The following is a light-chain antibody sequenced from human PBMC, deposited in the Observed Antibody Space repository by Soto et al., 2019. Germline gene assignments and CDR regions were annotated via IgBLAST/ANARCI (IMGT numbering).Light chain of an antibody. Sequence: DIQMTQSPSTLSASVGDRVTITCRASQSISYWLAWYQQKPGKAPKVLIYHASSLESGVPSRFSGSGSGTEFTLTISSLQPDDLATYYCQQYHDYWTFGQGTKVEIK. V-gene: IGKV1-5*01. CDR3: QQYHDYWT. J-gene: IGKJ1*01. CDR2: HAS. CDR1: QSISYW.